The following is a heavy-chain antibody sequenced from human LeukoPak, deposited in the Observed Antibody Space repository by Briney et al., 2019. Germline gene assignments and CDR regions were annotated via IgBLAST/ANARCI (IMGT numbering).Heavy chain of an antibody. CDR1: GFTFSSYW. CDR3: ARVNPDYGDNHFDY. CDR2: IKQDGNAK. Sequence: PGGSLRLSCTASGFTFSSYWMSWFRRAPGKGLEWVANIKQDGNAKYYVDSVKGRFTISRDNAKKSLYLQMNSLRAEDTAVYYCARVNPDYGDNHFDYWGQGTLVTVSS. J-gene: IGHJ4*02. V-gene: IGHV3-7*01. D-gene: IGHD4-17*01.